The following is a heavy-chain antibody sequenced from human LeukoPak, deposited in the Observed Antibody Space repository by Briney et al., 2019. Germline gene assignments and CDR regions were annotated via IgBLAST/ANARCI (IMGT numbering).Heavy chain of an antibody. CDR2: IRQDGDTK. Sequence: GGSLRLSCVASGFTFSSYWMSWVRQAPGKGLEWVANIRQDGDTKYYVDSVKGRFTISRDNAMNSLYLQMNSLRAEDTAIYYCARSLPYGTTWYGRSDFWGQGTLVTVSS. D-gene: IGHD6-13*01. CDR3: ARSLPYGTTWYGRSDF. J-gene: IGHJ4*02. V-gene: IGHV3-7*03. CDR1: GFTFSSYW.